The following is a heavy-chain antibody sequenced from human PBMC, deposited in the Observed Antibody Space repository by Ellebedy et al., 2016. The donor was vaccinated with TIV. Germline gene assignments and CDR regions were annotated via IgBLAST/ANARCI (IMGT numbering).Heavy chain of an antibody. D-gene: IGHD3-22*01. CDR2: ITSSGVTT. V-gene: IGHV3-11*01. CDR3: ARFYDHSSGYFDY. Sequence: GESLKISXAASGFTFSDYYMSWIRQAPGKGLEWISYITSSGVTTYYADSVKGRFTISRDNAKNSVDLQMHSLRVEDTAVYYRARFYDHSSGYFDYWGQGTLVTVSS. J-gene: IGHJ4*02. CDR1: GFTFSDYY.